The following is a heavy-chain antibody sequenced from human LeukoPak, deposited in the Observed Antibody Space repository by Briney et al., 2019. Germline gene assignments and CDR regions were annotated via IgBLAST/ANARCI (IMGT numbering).Heavy chain of an antibody. Sequence: GGSLRLSCAASGFTFSSYGMHWVRQAPGKGLEWVAFIRYDGSNKYYADSVKGRVTISRDNSKNTLYLQMNSLRAEDTAVYYCAKDRFYGGNSDYYYMDVWGKGTTVTVSS. J-gene: IGHJ6*03. V-gene: IGHV3-30*02. CDR2: IRYDGSNK. CDR1: GFTFSSYG. CDR3: AKDRFYGGNSDYYYMDV. D-gene: IGHD4-23*01.